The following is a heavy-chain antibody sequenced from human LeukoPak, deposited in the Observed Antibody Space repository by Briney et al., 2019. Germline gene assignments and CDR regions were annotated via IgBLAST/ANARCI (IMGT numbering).Heavy chain of an antibody. D-gene: IGHD3-3*01. CDR3: ARQAHWSGYYSTGYYYYYMDV. Sequence: GGSLRLSCAASGFTFSSYGMHWVRQAPGKGLEWVGVISYDGSNKYYADSVKGRFTISRDNSKNTLYLQVNSLRNEDTAVYYCARQAHWSGYYSTGYYYYYMDVWGQGTTATVSS. J-gene: IGHJ6*03. V-gene: IGHV3-30*03. CDR1: GFTFSSYG. CDR2: ISYDGSNK.